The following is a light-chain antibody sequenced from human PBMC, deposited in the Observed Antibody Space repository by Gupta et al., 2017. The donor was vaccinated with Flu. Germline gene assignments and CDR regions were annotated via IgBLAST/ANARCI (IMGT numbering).Light chain of an antibody. CDR2: DDS. CDR1: NMGSKS. J-gene: IGLJ3*02. Sequence: GQTARITGGGNNMGSKSVHWYQQKPGQAPVLVVSDDSDRPSGIPERFSGSNSGNTATLTISRVEAGDEADYYCQVWDSSSDHRVFGGGTKLTVL. CDR3: QVWDSSSDHRV. V-gene: IGLV3-21*02.